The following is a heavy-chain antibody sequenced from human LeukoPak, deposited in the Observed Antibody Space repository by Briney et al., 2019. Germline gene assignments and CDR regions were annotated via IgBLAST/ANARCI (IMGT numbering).Heavy chain of an antibody. Sequence: GGSLRLSCAASGFPFSSYGMYWVRQTPDKGLQWVAYLRKDATYSNYADSVRGRFTISRDNSKNTLYLQMNSLRAEDTAVYYCAKDIMSDTAALFDYWGQGTLVTVSS. CDR2: LRKDATYS. D-gene: IGHD2-21*02. J-gene: IGHJ4*02. CDR3: AKDIMSDTAALFDY. V-gene: IGHV3-30*02. CDR1: GFPFSSYG.